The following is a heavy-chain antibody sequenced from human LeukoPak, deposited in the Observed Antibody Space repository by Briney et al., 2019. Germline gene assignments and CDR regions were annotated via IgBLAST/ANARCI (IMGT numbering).Heavy chain of an antibody. CDR1: GVSISSYY. Sequence: SETLSLTCTVSGVSISSYYWSWIRQPPGKGLEWIGYIYYSGSTNYNPSLKSRVTISVDTSKNQFSLKLSSVTAADTAVYYCARGRDFWSGYRPYFDYWGQGTLVTVSS. CDR2: IYYSGST. CDR3: ARGRDFWSGYRPYFDY. J-gene: IGHJ4*02. V-gene: IGHV4-59*01. D-gene: IGHD3-3*01.